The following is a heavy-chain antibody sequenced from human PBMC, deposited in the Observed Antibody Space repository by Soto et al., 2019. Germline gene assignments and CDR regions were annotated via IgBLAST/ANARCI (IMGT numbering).Heavy chain of an antibody. D-gene: IGHD1-26*01. CDR2: IYYSGST. CDR3: ARVGHYSGNSDY. V-gene: IGHV4-39*07. CDR1: GGSISSSSYY. J-gene: IGHJ4*02. Sequence: PSETLSLTCTVSGGSISSSSYYWGWIRQPPGKGLEWIGSIYYSGSTYYNPSLKSRVTISVDRSKNQFSLKLSSVTAADTAVYYCARVGHYSGNSDYWGPGTLVTVSS.